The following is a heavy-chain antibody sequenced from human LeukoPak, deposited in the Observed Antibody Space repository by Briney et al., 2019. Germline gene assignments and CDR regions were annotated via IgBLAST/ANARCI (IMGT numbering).Heavy chain of an antibody. CDR1: GFTFSSYA. CDR2: IWYDGSNK. D-gene: IGHD1-26*01. V-gene: IGHV3-33*06. Sequence: PGGSLRLSCAASGFTFSSYAMHWVRQAPGKGLEWVAVIWYDGSNKYYADSVKGRFTISRDNSKNTLYPQMNSLRAEDTAVYYCAKGGKLGATRSWGQGTLVTVSS. CDR3: AKGGKLGATRS. J-gene: IGHJ5*02.